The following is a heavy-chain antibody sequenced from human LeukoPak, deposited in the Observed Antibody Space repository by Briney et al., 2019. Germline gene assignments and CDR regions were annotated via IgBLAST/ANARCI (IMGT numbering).Heavy chain of an antibody. D-gene: IGHD1-26*01. J-gene: IGHJ3*02. CDR3: ARDRGGWELGDALDI. CDR1: GFTFSSYG. CDR2: IWYDGSNK. V-gene: IGHV3-33*01. Sequence: GRSLRLSCAASGFTFSSYGMHWVRQAPGKGLEWVAVIWYDGSNKYYADSVKGRFTISRDNSKNTLYLQMNSLRGEDTAVYYCARDRGGWELGDALDIWGQGTMVTVSS.